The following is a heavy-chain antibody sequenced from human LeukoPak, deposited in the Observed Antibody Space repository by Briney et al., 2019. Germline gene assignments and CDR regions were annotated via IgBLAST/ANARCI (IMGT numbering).Heavy chain of an antibody. V-gene: IGHV3-48*03. CDR2: ISSSGSTI. J-gene: IGHJ3*02. Sequence: GGSLRLSCAASRFTFSNYEMNWVRQAPGKGLEWLSYISSSGSTIYYADSVKGRFTISRGNSKNTLYLQMNSLRAEDTAVYYCAKDLITMIVVPSDAFDIWGQGTMVTVSS. CDR1: RFTFSNYE. CDR3: AKDLITMIVVPSDAFDI. D-gene: IGHD3-22*01.